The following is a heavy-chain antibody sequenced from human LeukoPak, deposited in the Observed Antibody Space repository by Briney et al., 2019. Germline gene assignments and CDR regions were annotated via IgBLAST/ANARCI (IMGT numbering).Heavy chain of an antibody. V-gene: IGHV3-74*01. CDR3: AREGRRQMATTFDY. CDR1: GFTFSSYW. Sequence: SGGSLRLSCAASGFTFSSYWMRWVRQAPGKGLVWVSRINSDGSSTSYADSVKGRFTISRDNAKNTLYLQMNGLRAEDAAVYYCAREGRRQMATTFDYWGQGTLVTVSS. D-gene: IGHD5-24*01. CDR2: INSDGSST. J-gene: IGHJ4*02.